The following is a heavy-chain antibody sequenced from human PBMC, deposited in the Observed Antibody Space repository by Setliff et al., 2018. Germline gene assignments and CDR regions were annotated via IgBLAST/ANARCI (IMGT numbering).Heavy chain of an antibody. CDR3: ARGAGWWDL. CDR2: IHISGST. V-gene: IGHV4-4*08. CDR1: GGSISSYY. J-gene: IGHJ5*02. Sequence: KPSETLSLTCTVSGGSISSYYWSWIRQPPGKGLEWIGYIHISGSTNYNPSLKSRVTISVDTSKNQFSLKLSSMTAADTAVYYCARGAGWWDLWGQGTLVTVSS.